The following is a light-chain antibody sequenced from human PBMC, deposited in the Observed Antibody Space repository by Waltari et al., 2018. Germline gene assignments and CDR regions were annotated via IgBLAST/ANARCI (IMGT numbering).Light chain of an antibody. J-gene: IGLJ3*02. CDR2: YND. Sequence: QSVLTQPPSVSGPPGQRVTISCTGSSSNVGRGPVNWYQQLPGTAPKLLIYYNDQGPSGVPERFSCSTSGTSASLAISGLQSDDEAHYHCAAWDYSLGGQVFGGGTQLTVL. CDR1: SSNVGRGP. CDR3: AAWDYSLGGQV. V-gene: IGLV1-44*01.